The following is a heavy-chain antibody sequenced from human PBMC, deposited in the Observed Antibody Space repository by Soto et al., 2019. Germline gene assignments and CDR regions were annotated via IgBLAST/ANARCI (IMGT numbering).Heavy chain of an antibody. CDR1: GYTFTSYY. V-gene: IGHV1-18*01. CDR2: ISAYNGNA. Sequence: ASVKVSCKASGYTFTSYYISWVRQAPGQGLEWMGWISAYNGNANYAQKLQGRVIMTTDTSTSTAYMELRSLRSDDTAVYYCARSRGITGTTAECDYWGQGTLVTVSS. J-gene: IGHJ4*02. CDR3: ARSRGITGTTAECDY. D-gene: IGHD1-7*01.